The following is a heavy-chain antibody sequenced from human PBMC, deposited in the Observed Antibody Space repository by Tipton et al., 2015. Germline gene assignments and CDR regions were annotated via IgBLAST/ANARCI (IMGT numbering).Heavy chain of an antibody. CDR3: AKDIALVATTPYYFDY. D-gene: IGHD5-12*01. V-gene: IGHV3-43*01. CDR2: ITWDGGST. Sequence: SLRLSCAASGFTFDDYAMHWVRQGPGKGLEWVSLITWDGGSTYYADSVKGRFTISRDNSKNSLYLQMNSLRTEDTALYYCAKDIALVATTPYYFDYWGQGTLVTVSS. CDR1: GFTFDDYA. J-gene: IGHJ4*02.